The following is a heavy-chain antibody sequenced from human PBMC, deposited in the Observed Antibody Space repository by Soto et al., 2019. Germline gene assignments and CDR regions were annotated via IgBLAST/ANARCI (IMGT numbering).Heavy chain of an antibody. Sequence: GESLRLSCAASGFSVSSSYMSWVRQAPGKGLEWVSVIYSGGSPYYADSVKGRFTISRDNSKNTLYLQMNSLRAEDTAVYYCARAPVNSYFDYWGQGTLVTVSS. D-gene: IGHD4-4*01. CDR2: IYSGGSP. V-gene: IGHV3-53*01. CDR1: GFSVSSSY. J-gene: IGHJ4*02. CDR3: ARAPVNSYFDY.